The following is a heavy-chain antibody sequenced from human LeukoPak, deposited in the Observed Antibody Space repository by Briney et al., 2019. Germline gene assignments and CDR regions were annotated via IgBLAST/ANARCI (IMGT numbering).Heavy chain of an antibody. Sequence: PSETLSLTCTVSGGSISSYYWSWIRQPLGKGLEWIGYIYYSGSTNYNPSLKSRVTISVDTSKNQFSLKLSSVTAADTAVYYCARHSGYSSGWYGHWGQGTLVTVSS. V-gene: IGHV4-59*08. J-gene: IGHJ5*02. CDR2: IYYSGST. CDR1: GGSISSYY. D-gene: IGHD6-19*01. CDR3: ARHSGYSSGWYGH.